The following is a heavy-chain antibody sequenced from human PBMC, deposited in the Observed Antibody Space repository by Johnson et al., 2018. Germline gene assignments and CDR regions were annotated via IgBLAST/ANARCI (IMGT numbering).Heavy chain of an antibody. CDR1: GFTFSDHY. J-gene: IGHJ4*02. CDR2: TRNKANSYTT. Sequence: EVQLVESGGGLVQPGGSLRLSCAASGFTFSDHYMDWVRQAPGKGLEWVGRTRNKANSYTTEYAASVKGRFTISRVDSKNSLYLQMNSLKTEDTAVYYCAREFGDYDSIGYWGQGTLVTVSS. V-gene: IGHV3-72*01. D-gene: IGHD4-17*01. CDR3: AREFGDYDSIGY.